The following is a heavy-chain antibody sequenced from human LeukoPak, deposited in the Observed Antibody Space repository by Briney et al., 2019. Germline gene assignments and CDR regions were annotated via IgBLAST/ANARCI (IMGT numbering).Heavy chain of an antibody. Sequence: SETLSLTCAVSGYSISSGYYWGWIRQPPGKGLEWIGSIYHSGSTYYNPSLKSRVTISVDTSKNQFSLKLSSVTAADTAVYYCAREVHFDYWGQGTLVTVSS. V-gene: IGHV4-38-2*02. CDR2: IYHSGST. J-gene: IGHJ4*02. CDR3: AREVHFDY. CDR1: GYSISSGYY.